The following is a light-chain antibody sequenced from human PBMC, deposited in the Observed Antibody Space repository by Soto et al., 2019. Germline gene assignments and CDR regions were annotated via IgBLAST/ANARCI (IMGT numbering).Light chain of an antibody. Sequence: ENVLRQSPGTLSMSPGERVTLSCRASQDIRSHLAWYQQKPGQAPRLLIFDASSRATGIPDRFSGSGSGTDFTLSISRLEPEDFAVYYCQQYGTSPRTFGQGTRVEIK. CDR2: DAS. CDR1: QDIRSH. V-gene: IGKV3-20*01. J-gene: IGKJ1*01. CDR3: QQYGTSPRT.